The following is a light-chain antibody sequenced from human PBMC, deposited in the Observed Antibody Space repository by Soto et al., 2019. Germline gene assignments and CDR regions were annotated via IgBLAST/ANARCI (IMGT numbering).Light chain of an antibody. CDR3: QQLNSYPL. J-gene: IGKJ3*01. Sequence: DIQMTQSPSTLSGSVGDRVTITCRASQTIISYLAWYQQKPGKAPKLLIYAASTLQSGVPSRFSGSGSGTESTLTISSLQPEDFATYYCQQLNSYPLFGPGTKVDNK. V-gene: IGKV1-9*01. CDR1: QTIISY. CDR2: AAS.